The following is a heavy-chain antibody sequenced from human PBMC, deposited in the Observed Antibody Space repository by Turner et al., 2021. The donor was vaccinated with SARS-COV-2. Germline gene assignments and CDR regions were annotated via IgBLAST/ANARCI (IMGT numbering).Heavy chain of an antibody. D-gene: IGHD6-19*01. J-gene: IGHJ4*02. Sequence: DVQLVESGGCLVLLGGSLLLSCTASGFPFSNYGMSWVRQAPGKGLEGVAMISSDESEKYHVESVKGRFTITRDNAKNSLYLQMNSLRAEDTAVYYCARDRGWDTFDYWGQGTLVTVSS. V-gene: IGHV3-7*01. CDR2: ISSDESEK. CDR1: GFPFSNYG. CDR3: ARDRGWDTFDY.